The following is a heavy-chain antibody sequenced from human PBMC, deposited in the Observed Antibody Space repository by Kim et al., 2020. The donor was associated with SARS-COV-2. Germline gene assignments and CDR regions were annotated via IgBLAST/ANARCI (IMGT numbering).Heavy chain of an antibody. Sequence: GGSLRLSCAASGFTFSSYAMHWVRQAPGKGLEWVAVISYDGSNKYYADSVKGRFTISRDNSKNTLYLQMNSLRAEDTAVYYCARVSGSGWLNFDYWGQGTLVTVSS. CDR1: GFTFSSYA. CDR3: ARVSGSGWLNFDY. CDR2: ISYDGSNK. V-gene: IGHV3-30*04. D-gene: IGHD6-19*01. J-gene: IGHJ4*02.